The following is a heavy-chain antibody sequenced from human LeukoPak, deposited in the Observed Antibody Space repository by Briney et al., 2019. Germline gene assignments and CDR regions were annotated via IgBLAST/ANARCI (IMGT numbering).Heavy chain of an antibody. CDR1: GGSISSGGYY. D-gene: IGHD6-13*01. J-gene: IGHJ6*02. CDR3: ARDLRDSDSSWSRYYYYGMDV. V-gene: IGHV4-31*03. CDR2: IYYSGST. Sequence: PSETLSLTCTVSGGSISSGGYYWSWIRQHPGTGLEWIGYIYYSGSTYYNPSLKSRVTISVDTSKNQFSLKLSSVTAADTAVYYCARDLRDSDSSWSRYYYYGMDVWGQGTTVTVSS.